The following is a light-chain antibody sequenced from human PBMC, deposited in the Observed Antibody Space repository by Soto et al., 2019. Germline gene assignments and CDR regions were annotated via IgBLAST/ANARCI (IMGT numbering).Light chain of an antibody. CDR3: QQYNTWLWT. Sequence: EVVMTQSPATLSVSPGERVTLSCRASQSINAHLAWYQQKPGQAPRLLIHGASTRATGIPARFSGSGFGTEFILTISSLQSEDFAVYYGQQYNTWLWTFGQGTKVE. V-gene: IGKV3-15*01. CDR1: QSINAH. CDR2: GAS. J-gene: IGKJ1*01.